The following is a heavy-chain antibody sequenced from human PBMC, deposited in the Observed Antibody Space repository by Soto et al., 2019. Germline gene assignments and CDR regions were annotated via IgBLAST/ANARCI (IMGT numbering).Heavy chain of an antibody. Sequence: QVQLQQWGAGLLKPSETLSLTCGVYGGSFSAYYWNWIRQPPGKGLEWIGEINHSGGANYNPSLKSRVNISVDTSKNQFSLKMSSVTAADTAVYYCARDGGGYYDGIHYWGQGTLVTVSA. J-gene: IGHJ4*02. V-gene: IGHV4-34*01. D-gene: IGHD1-26*01. CDR2: INHSGGA. CDR3: ARDGGGYYDGIHY. CDR1: GGSFSAYY.